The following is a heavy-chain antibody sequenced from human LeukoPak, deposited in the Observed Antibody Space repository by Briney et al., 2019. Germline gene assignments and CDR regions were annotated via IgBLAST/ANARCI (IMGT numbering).Heavy chain of an antibody. Sequence: ASVKVSCKASGYRFISYGFSWVRQAPGQGLEWMGWISAYNGNTNYEQKFQGRVTMTTDTSTSTVYMEVRSLRSDDTAVYYCARALSDDFWSGYQDHWGQGTLVTVSS. J-gene: IGHJ4*02. CDR1: GYRFISYG. D-gene: IGHD3-3*01. CDR3: ARALSDDFWSGYQDH. CDR2: ISAYNGNT. V-gene: IGHV1-18*01.